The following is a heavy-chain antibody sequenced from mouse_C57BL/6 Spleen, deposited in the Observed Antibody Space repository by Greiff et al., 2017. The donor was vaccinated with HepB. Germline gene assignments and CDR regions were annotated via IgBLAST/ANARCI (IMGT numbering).Heavy chain of an antibody. V-gene: IGHV5-6*01. CDR3: ARKTSTIVTYYYAMDY. J-gene: IGHJ4*01. D-gene: IGHD2-5*01. CDR1: GFTFSSYG. CDR2: ISSGGSYT. Sequence: EAKLVESGGDLVKPGGSLKLSCAASGFTFSSYGMSWVRQTPDKRLEWVATISSGGSYTYYPDSVKGRFTISRDNAKNTLYLQMSSLKSEDTAMYYCARKTSTIVTYYYAMDYWGQGTSVTVSS.